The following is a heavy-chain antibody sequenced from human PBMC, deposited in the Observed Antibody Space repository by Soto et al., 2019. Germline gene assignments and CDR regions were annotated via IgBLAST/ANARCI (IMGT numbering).Heavy chain of an antibody. CDR3: XLWGSYRSFDN. CDR1: SQSFSDYY. CDR2: IDRSGRT. D-gene: IGHD3-16*02. Sequence: SETLSLTCTMYSQSFSDYYWNWIRQTPGKGLEWIGEIDRSGRTKYNPSLKSRVAISVDTSKNQFSLKVTSMTAADXXVYXXXLWGSYRSFDNWGQGXLXTVS. V-gene: IGHV4-34*01. J-gene: IGHJ4*02.